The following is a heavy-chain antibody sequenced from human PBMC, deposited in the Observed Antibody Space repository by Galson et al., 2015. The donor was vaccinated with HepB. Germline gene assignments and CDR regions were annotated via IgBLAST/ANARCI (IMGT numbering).Heavy chain of an antibody. D-gene: IGHD5-18*01. J-gene: IGHJ6*03. V-gene: IGHV5-51*03. CDR2: IYPGDSDT. Sequence: QSGAEVKKPGESLKISCKGSGYSFTSYWIGWVRQMPGKGLEWMGIIYPGDSDTRYSPSFQGQVTISADKSISTAYLQWSSLKASDTAMYYCARLQMDTAMELYYYYYMDVWGKGTTVTVSS. CDR1: GYSFTSYW. CDR3: ARLQMDTAMELYYYYYMDV.